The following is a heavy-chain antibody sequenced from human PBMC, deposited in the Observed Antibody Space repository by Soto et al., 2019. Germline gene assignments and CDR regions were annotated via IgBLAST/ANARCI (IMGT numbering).Heavy chain of an antibody. CDR1: GFTFGSYS. J-gene: IGHJ3*02. V-gene: IGHV3-21*01. CDR3: ETYCSSTSCPQDDAFDI. Sequence: VGSLRLSCAVSGFTFGSYSVNWVRQAPGKGLEWVSSISSSSSYIYYADSVKGRFTISRDNAKNSLYLQMNSRRAEDTAVYYCETYCSSTSCPQDDAFDIWGQGTMVTVSS. D-gene: IGHD2-2*01. CDR2: ISSSSSYI.